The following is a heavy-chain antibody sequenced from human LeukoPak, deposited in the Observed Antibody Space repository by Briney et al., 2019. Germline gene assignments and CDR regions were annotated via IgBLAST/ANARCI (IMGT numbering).Heavy chain of an antibody. CDR1: GLTFSNAW. CDR2: IKSKTAGGAT. V-gene: IGHV3-15*01. J-gene: IGHJ5*02. CDR3: YSSGRGP. D-gene: IGHD3-10*01. Sequence: NPGGSLRLSCEASGLTFSNAWMTWVRQTPGKGLEWVGRIKSKTAGGATDYAAPVKGRFTISRDDSEKTAFLQMNSLQSEDTAVYFCYSSGRGPWGQGTLVIVSS.